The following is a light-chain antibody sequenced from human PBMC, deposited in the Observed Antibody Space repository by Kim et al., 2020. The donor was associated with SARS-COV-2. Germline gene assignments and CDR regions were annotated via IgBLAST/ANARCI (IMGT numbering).Light chain of an antibody. V-gene: IGKV3-15*01. J-gene: IGKJ2*01. CDR3: QQYNNWPYT. CDR2: GAS. CDR1: QSVSSN. Sequence: EIGMTQSPATLSVSPGERATLSCSASQSVSSNFTWYQQKPGQAPRLLISGASTRATSIPARFSGSGSGTEFTLTISSLHSVDVAVYYCQQYNNWPYTFGQRTKLEI.